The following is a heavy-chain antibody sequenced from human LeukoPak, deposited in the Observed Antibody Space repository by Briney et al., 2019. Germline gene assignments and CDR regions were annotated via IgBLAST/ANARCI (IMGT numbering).Heavy chain of an antibody. J-gene: IGHJ3*02. CDR1: GFTFDDYA. V-gene: IGHV3-9*01. Sequence: PGGSLRLSCAASGFTFDDYAMHWVRQAPGKGLEWVSGISWNSGSIGYADSVKGRFTISRDNAKNSLYLQMNSLRAEDTALYYCAKGTGIYGSGSYGNAFDIWGQGTMVTVSS. CDR2: ISWNSGSI. CDR3: AKGTGIYGSGSYGNAFDI. D-gene: IGHD3-10*01.